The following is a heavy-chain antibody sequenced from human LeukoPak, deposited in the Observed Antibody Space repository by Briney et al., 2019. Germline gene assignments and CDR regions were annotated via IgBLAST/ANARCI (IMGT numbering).Heavy chain of an antibody. D-gene: IGHD3-22*01. CDR1: GGSISSSNW. CDR2: IYHSGST. V-gene: IGHV4-4*02. J-gene: IGHJ4*02. CDR3: ATALGPSYYYDTDG. Sequence: SSETLSLTCAVSGGSISSSNWWSWVRQPPGKGLEWIGEIYHSGSTNYNPSLKSRVTISVDKSKNQFSLKLSSVTAADTAVYYCATALGPSYYYDTDGWGQGTLVTVSS.